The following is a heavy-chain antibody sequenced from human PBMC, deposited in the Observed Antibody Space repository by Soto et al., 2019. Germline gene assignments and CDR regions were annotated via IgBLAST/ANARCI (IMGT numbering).Heavy chain of an antibody. CDR2: IYYSGST. CDR1: GGSISSGGYY. V-gene: IGHV4-31*03. Sequence: SETLSLTCTVSGGSISSGGYYWSWIRQHPGKGLEWIGYIYYSGSTYYNPSLKSRVTISVDTSKNQFSLKLSSVTAADTAVYYCARGTYYYDSSGYRNTYYFDYRGQGTLVTLSS. CDR3: ARGTYYYDSSGYRNTYYFDY. J-gene: IGHJ4*02. D-gene: IGHD3-22*01.